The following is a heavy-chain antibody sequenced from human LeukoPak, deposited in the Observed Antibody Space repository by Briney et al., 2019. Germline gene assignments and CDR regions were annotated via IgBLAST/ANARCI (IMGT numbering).Heavy chain of an antibody. CDR2: MNPNSGNT. Sequence: GASVKVSCKASGYTFTSYDINWVRQATGQGLEWMGWMNPNSGNTGYAQKFQGRVTMTRNTSISTAYMELSSLRSEDTAVYYCARGPNYYDSSGYSYCFDYWGQGTLVTVSS. V-gene: IGHV1-8*01. D-gene: IGHD3-22*01. J-gene: IGHJ4*02. CDR3: ARGPNYYDSSGYSYCFDY. CDR1: GYTFTSYD.